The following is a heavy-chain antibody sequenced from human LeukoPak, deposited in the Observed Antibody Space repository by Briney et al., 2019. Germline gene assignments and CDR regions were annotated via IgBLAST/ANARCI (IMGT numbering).Heavy chain of an antibody. CDR2: ICGGGGST. CDR1: GFTFSSYA. CDR3: AKAGTYYYGSGSYLPQSRAEYFQH. J-gene: IGHJ1*01. V-gene: IGHV3-23*01. D-gene: IGHD3-10*01. Sequence: PGGSLRLSCAASGFTFSSYAMNWVRQAPGKGLEWVAVICGGGGSTYYADSVKGRFTISRDNSKNTLYLQMNSLRAEDTAVYYCAKAGTYYYGSGSYLPQSRAEYFQHWGQGTLVTVSS.